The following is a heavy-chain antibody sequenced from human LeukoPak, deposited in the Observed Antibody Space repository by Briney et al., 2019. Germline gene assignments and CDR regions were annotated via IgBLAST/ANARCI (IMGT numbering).Heavy chain of an antibody. V-gene: IGHV1-18*01. CDR1: GYTFTSYG. D-gene: IGHD3-9*01. CDR2: ISAYNGNT. CDR3: ARDDDILTGKGVDY. J-gene: IGHJ4*02. Sequence: ASVTVSCKASGYTFTSYGISWVRQAPGQGLEWMGWISAYNGNTNYAQKLQGRVTMTTDTSTSTAYMELRSLRSDDTAVYYCARDDDILTGKGVDYWGQGTLVTVSS.